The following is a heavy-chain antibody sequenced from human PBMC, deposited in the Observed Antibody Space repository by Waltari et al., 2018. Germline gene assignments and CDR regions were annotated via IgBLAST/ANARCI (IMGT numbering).Heavy chain of an antibody. CDR1: GGSFSGYY. Sequence: QVQLQQWGAGLLKPSETLSLTCAVYGGSFSGYYWSWIRQPPGKGLGWIGEINHSGSTNNNPSPKSRTTISVNTSKNQFALKLSSVTAADTAVYYCARGRGRFDYWGQGTLVTVSS. J-gene: IGHJ4*02. CDR3: ARGRGRFDY. D-gene: IGHD3-10*01. CDR2: INHSGST. V-gene: IGHV4-34*04.